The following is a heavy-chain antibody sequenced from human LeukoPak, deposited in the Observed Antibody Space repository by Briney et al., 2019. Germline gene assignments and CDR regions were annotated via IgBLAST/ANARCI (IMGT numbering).Heavy chain of an antibody. CDR1: GFTFSSYA. Sequence: GGSLRLSCAASGFTFSSYAITWVRQAPGKGLEWVSSISDSGTGTYYADSVKGRFTISRDNSKNTLYLQMNSLRAEDTAVYYCAKGGLWFGELSNYYYYGMDVWGQGTTVTVSS. D-gene: IGHD3-10*01. CDR2: ISDSGTGT. V-gene: IGHV3-23*01. J-gene: IGHJ6*02. CDR3: AKGGLWFGELSNYYYYGMDV.